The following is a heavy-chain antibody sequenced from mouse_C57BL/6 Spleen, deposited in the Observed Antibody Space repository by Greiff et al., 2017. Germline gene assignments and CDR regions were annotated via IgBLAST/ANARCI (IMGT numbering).Heavy chain of an antibody. D-gene: IGHD2-4*01. CDR2: IRNKANNHAT. CDR3: TRGDYDGYFDV. V-gene: IGHV6-6*01. J-gene: IGHJ1*03. Sequence: RGLEWVAEIRNKANNHATYYAESVKGRFTISRDESKSSVYLQMNSLRAEDTGIYYCTRGDYDGYFDVWGTGTTVTVSS.